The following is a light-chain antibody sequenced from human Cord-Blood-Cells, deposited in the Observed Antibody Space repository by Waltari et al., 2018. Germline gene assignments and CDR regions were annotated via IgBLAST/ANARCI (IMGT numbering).Light chain of an antibody. J-gene: IGKJ1*01. V-gene: IGKV1-39*01. CDR1: QSISSY. Sequence: DIQMTQSPSSLSASVGDRVTITCRASQSISSYLNWYQQKPGKAPKLRIYAASSLQSGVPSRCSGSGSGTDFTLTISSLQPEEFATYYCQQSYSTPWTFGQGTKVEIK. CDR2: AAS. CDR3: QQSYSTPWT.